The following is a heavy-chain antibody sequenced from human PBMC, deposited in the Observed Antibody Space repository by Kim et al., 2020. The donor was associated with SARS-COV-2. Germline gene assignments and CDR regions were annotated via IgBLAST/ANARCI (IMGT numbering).Heavy chain of an antibody. V-gene: IGHV4-59*01. Sequence: SETLSLTCTVSGGSISSYYWSWIRQPPGKGLEWIGYIYYSGSTNYNPSLKSRGTISVDTYKNQFSLKLSSVTAADTAVYYCARVRYIAAATSLVPIDVWGQGTTVTVSS. CDR3: ARVRYIAAATSLVPIDV. CDR1: GGSISSYY. J-gene: IGHJ6*02. D-gene: IGHD6-13*01. CDR2: IYYSGST.